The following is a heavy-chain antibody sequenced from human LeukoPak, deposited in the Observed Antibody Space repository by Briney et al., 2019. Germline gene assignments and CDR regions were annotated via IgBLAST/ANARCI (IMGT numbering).Heavy chain of an antibody. CDR3: ARYWSPEFDY. V-gene: IGHV3-74*01. CDR2: INSDGIRT. J-gene: IGHJ4*02. Sequence: GGSLRLSCAASGFTFNSFWMYWVRQVPGKGLLWVARINSDGIRTSHADSVQGRFTISRDNANNTLYLQMNSLRVEDTAVYYCARYWSPEFDYWGQGTLVTVSS. CDR1: GFTFNSFW. D-gene: IGHD2-8*02.